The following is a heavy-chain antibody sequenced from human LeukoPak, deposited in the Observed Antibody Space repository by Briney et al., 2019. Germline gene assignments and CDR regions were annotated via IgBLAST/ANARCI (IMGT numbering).Heavy chain of an antibody. CDR1: GFTFSDSY. Sequence: GGSLRLSCAASGFTFSDSYMNWVRQAPGKGLEWVSYISSSGSTIYYADSVKGRFTISRDNAKNSLYLQMNSLRAEDTAVYYCAREYCGGDCYSYYYYMDVWGKGTTVTISS. J-gene: IGHJ6*03. CDR3: AREYCGGDCYSYYYYMDV. D-gene: IGHD2-21*02. V-gene: IGHV3-11*04. CDR2: ISSSGSTI.